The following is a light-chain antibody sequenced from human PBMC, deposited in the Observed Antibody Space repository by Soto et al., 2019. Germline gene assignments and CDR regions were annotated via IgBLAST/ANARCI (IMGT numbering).Light chain of an antibody. J-gene: IGKJ4*01. CDR3: QQRFAWPNS. CDR1: QSVSIY. CDR2: DIS. V-gene: IGKV3-11*01. Sequence: EIVLTQSPATLSLSPGERATLSCRASQSVSIYLAWYQQRPGQTPRLLIYDISTRAAGIPARFSGSVFRTDYTLTISNLEPEDSAVYYCQQRFAWPNSFGGGTKVRI.